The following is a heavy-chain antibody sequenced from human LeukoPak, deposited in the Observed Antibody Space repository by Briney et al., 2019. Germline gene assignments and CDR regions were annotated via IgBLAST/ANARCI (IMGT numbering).Heavy chain of an antibody. CDR1: VYTFTSYD. Sequence: ASVNVSFKASVYTFTSYDINWVRQAAGQGLEWMGWMNPNSGNTGYAQKFQGRVTMTRNTSISTAYMELSSLGSEDTAVYYCAREEVPAANWFDPWGQGTLVTVSS. D-gene: IGHD2-2*01. CDR2: MNPNSGNT. CDR3: AREEVPAANWFDP. J-gene: IGHJ5*02. V-gene: IGHV1-8*01.